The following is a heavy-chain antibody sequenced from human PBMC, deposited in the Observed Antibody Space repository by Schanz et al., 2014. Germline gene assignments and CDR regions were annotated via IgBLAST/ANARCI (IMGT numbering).Heavy chain of an antibody. Sequence: EVQLLESGGGLVQPGGSLKLSCAASGLIFSNYAMTWVRQAPGKGLEWVIVISGSGGSTYYADSVRGRFTMSRDNSKNTLYLQMNSLRAEDTAVYYCAKVRYSSGWRGDYFDEWGQGTLVTVAS. D-gene: IGHD6-25*01. CDR3: AKVRYSSGWRGDYFDE. V-gene: IGHV3-23*01. J-gene: IGHJ4*02. CDR1: GLIFSNYA. CDR2: ISGSGGST.